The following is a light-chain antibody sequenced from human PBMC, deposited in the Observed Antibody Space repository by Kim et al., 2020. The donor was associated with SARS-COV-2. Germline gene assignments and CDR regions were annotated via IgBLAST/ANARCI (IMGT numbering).Light chain of an antibody. CDR1: QSISSY. V-gene: IGKV1-39*01. CDR2: AAS. Sequence: VSVGDRVTITCRASQSISSYLNWYQQKPGKAPKLLSYAASSLQSGVPSRFSGSGSGTDFTLTISSLQPEDFATYYCQQSYSTPRTFGQGTKGDIK. J-gene: IGKJ1*01. CDR3: QQSYSTPRT.